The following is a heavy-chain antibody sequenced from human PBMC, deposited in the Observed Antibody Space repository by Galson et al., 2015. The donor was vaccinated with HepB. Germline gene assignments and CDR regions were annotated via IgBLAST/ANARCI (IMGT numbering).Heavy chain of an antibody. CDR2: FDPEDGET. D-gene: IGHD2-2*01. CDR3: ATTSMEYYHRAIDY. CDR1: GYTLTELS. Sequence: SCKVSGYTLTELSMHWVRQAPGKGLEWMGGFDPEDGETIYAQKFQGRVTMTEDTSTDTAYMELSSLRSEDTAVYYCATTSMEYYHRAIDYWGQGTLVTVSS. V-gene: IGHV1-24*01. J-gene: IGHJ4*02.